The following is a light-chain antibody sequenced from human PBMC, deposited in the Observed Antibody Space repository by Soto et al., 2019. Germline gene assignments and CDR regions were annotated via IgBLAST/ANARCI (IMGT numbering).Light chain of an antibody. J-gene: IGKJ1*01. V-gene: IGKV3-15*01. CDR1: QTIGNN. CDR3: QQYSSRPPWT. Sequence: EIVMTQSPVTLSVSPGERATLSCRASQTIGNNLAWYQQKPGQAPRLLIYAASTRATGIPARFSGRGSGTEFTLTISSLQSDDFAVYYCQQYSSRPPWTFGQGTKVEI. CDR2: AAS.